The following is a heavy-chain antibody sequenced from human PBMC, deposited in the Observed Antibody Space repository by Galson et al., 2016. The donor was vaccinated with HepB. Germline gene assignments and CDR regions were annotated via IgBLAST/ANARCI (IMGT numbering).Heavy chain of an antibody. CDR2: IHYSGGT. CDR1: GGSISSGGYY. J-gene: IGHJ5*02. Sequence: TLSLTCSVSGGSISSGGYYWSWIRQHPGKGLEWIGLIHYSGGTYYNPSLQSRVTISLDTSKNQFSLKLRSVTAADTAVYYCARVDGCSTGCYDGWFDPWGQGTLVTVSS. D-gene: IGHD2-2*01. CDR3: ARVDGCSTGCYDGWFDP. V-gene: IGHV4-31*03.